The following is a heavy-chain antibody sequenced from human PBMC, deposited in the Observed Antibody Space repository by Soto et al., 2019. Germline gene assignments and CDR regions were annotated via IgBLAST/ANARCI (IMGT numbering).Heavy chain of an antibody. CDR2: IYYSGST. V-gene: IGHV4-30-4*01. CDR1: GCSISSGDYY. D-gene: IGHD3-3*01. CDR3: ARDPHRPYYDFWSGYYTSYGMDV. Sequence: SESLSLTCPVSGCSISSGDYYWSWIRQPPGKGLEWIGYIYYSGSTYYNPSLKSRVTISVDTSKNQFSLKLSSVTAADTAVYYCARDPHRPYYDFWSGYYTSYGMDVWGQGTTVTVSS. J-gene: IGHJ6*02.